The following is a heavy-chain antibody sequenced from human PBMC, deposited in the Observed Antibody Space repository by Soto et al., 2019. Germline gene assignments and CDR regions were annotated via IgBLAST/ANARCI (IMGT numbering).Heavy chain of an antibody. CDR3: ARRMRYCSGGSCYNTYYYYYGMDV. D-gene: IGHD2-15*01. V-gene: IGHV5-51*01. J-gene: IGHJ6*02. Sequence: GESLKISCKGSGYSFTSYCIGWVRQMPGKGLEWMGIICPGDSDTRYSPSFQGQVTISADKSISTAYLQWSSLKASDTAMYYCARRMRYCSGGSCYNTYYYYYGMDVWGQGTTVTVSS. CDR2: ICPGDSDT. CDR1: GYSFTSYC.